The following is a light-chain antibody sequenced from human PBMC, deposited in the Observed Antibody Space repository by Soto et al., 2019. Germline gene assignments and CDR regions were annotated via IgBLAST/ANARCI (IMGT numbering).Light chain of an antibody. CDR2: DAS. V-gene: IGKV1-5*01. Sequence: DIRMTQSPSTLSAAVGDRVTITCRASQSIAIWLAWYHQKPGKAPKALIYDASSLERGVPSRFSGSGSGTEFTLTITSLQPDDFATYYCQEYSSYSTFGGGTKVEIK. J-gene: IGKJ4*01. CDR1: QSIAIW. CDR3: QEYSSYST.